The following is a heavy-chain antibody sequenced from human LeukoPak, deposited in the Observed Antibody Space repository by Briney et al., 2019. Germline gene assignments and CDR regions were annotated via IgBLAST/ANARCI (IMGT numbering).Heavy chain of an antibody. V-gene: IGHV4-59*01. Sequence: SETLSLTCTVSGGSISSYYWSWIRQPPGKGLEWIGYIHYSGSTNYNPSLKSRVTISVDTSKNQFSLKLSSVTAADTAVYYCARDSAAGNYCYGMDVWGQGTTVTVSS. CDR3: ARDSAAGNYCYGMDV. CDR2: IHYSGST. CDR1: GGSISSYY. J-gene: IGHJ6*02. D-gene: IGHD6-13*01.